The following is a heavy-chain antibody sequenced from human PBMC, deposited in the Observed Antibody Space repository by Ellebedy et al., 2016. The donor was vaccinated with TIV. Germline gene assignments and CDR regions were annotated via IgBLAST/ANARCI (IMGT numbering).Heavy chain of an antibody. CDR3: AKASLVVAAAIDLDS. CDR1: GFPFSNYA. V-gene: IGHV3-23*01. Sequence: GGSLRLSXAASGFPFSNYALSWVRQAPGKGLEWVSVISGGGNTYYADSVKGRFTISRDNSKNMVYLQMNSLRAEDTAVYYCAKASLVVAAAIDLDSWGQGTLVIVSA. D-gene: IGHD2-15*01. CDR2: ISGGGNT. J-gene: IGHJ4*02.